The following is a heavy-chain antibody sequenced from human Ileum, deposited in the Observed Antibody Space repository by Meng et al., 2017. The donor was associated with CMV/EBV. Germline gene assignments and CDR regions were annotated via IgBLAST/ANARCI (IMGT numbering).Heavy chain of an antibody. Sequence: EVQLVESGGGLVQPGGSLRLSCAASGFRFSAYWMNWVRQAPGKGLVWVSRISSDGTSVAYADSLKGRFTISRDNAKDTLYLQMNSLGAEDTALYYCATWISSHFDYWGHGTLVTVS. CDR2: ISSDGTSV. J-gene: IGHJ4*01. D-gene: IGHD5-12*01. CDR1: GFRFSAYW. V-gene: IGHV3-74*01. CDR3: ATWISSHFDY.